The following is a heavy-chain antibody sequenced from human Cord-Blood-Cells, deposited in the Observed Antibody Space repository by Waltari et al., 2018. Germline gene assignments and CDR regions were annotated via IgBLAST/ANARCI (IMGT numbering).Heavy chain of an antibody. D-gene: IGHD3-22*01. CDR1: GGSFSGYY. CDR3: ARGRLNSSGYYDAFDI. CDR2: INHSGST. V-gene: IGHV4-34*01. J-gene: IGHJ3*02. Sequence: QVQLQQWGAGLLKPSETLSLTCAVYGGSFSGYYWSWIRQPPGKGLEWIGEINHSGSTNYDPSLKSRVTISVDTSKNQFSLKLSSVTAAETAVYYCARGRLNSSGYYDAFDIWGQGTMVTVSS.